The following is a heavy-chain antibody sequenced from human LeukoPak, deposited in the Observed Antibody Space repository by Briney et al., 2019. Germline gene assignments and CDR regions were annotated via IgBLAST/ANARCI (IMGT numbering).Heavy chain of an antibody. V-gene: IGHV3-30*18. CDR2: ISYDGSNK. CDR1: GFTFSSYG. J-gene: IGHJ4*02. CDR3: AKVHAAGYSYGGGFDY. D-gene: IGHD5-18*01. Sequence: GGSLRLSCAASGFTFSSYGMHWVRQAPGKGLEWVAVISYDGSNKYYADSVQGRFNISRHNSKNTLYLQMNSLRAEDTAVYYCAKVHAAGYSYGGGFDYWGQGTLVTVSS.